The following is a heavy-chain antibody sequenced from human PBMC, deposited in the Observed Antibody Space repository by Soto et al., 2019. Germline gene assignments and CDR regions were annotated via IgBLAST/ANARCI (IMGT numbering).Heavy chain of an antibody. J-gene: IGHJ6*02. V-gene: IGHV4-39*01. CDR1: GGSISTSSYY. D-gene: IGHD6-13*01. CDR2: INYSGSA. Sequence: QLQLQESGPGLVKPSETLSLTCAVSGGSISTSSYYWGWXRQPPGKGLDWIGSINYSGSAYYNPSLKSRVTLSVDTSKKQFSLKVSSVTAADTAVYYCARHYEQQVVVYYYYGMDVWGQGTTVTVSS. CDR3: ARHYEQQVVVYYYYGMDV.